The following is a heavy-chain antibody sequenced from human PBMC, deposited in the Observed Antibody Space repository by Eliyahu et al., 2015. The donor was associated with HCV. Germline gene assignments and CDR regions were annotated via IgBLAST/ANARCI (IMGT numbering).Heavy chain of an antibody. CDR3: AKDLGRDSSSWFDY. D-gene: IGHD6-13*01. Sequence: EVQLLESGGGLLQPGGSLRLSCAVSXFTFXSYAMXWVRQAPGKGLEWXSAISGSGGSTYYADSVKGRFTISRDNSKNTLYLQMNSLRAEDTAVYYCAKDLGRDSSSWFDYWGQGTLVTVSS. CDR1: XFTFXSYA. J-gene: IGHJ5*01. V-gene: IGHV3-23*01. CDR2: ISGSGGST.